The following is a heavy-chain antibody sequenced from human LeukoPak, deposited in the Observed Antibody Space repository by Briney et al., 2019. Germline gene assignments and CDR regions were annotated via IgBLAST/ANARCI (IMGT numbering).Heavy chain of an antibody. V-gene: IGHV3-7*01. Sequence: GGSLRLSCAASGFTFSSYWMRWVRQAPGKGLEGVANIKNDGSEEYYVDSVKGRFTISRDDAKNSLYLQMDYLRAEDTAVYYCARADCSGSTCYLRRSWFDPWGQGTLATVSS. CDR1: GFTFSSYW. D-gene: IGHD2-2*01. CDR2: IKNDGSEE. J-gene: IGHJ5*02. CDR3: ARADCSGSTCYLRRSWFDP.